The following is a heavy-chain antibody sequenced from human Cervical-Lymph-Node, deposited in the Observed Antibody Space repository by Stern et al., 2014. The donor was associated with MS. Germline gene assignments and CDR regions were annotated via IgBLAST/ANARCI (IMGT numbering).Heavy chain of an antibody. J-gene: IGHJ2*01. CDR3: ARTRSSSWNWYFDV. CDR1: GYTFNNFW. Sequence: EVQLGESGAEVKLPGESLKISCQGSGYTFNNFWIGWVRQMPGKGLEWMGTIYPGDSDTRYSPSFKGQVSISVDRSSRVAYLQWRSLKASDTAIYYCARTRSSSWNWYFDVWGRGTQVAVYS. CDR2: IYPGDSDT. D-gene: IGHD2-2*01. V-gene: IGHV5-51*03.